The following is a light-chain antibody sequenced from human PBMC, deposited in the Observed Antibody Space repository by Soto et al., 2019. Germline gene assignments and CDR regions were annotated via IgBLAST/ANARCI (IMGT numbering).Light chain of an antibody. CDR3: QQSYDKFPRT. J-gene: IGKJ4*01. CDR1: QSISSY. Sequence: DIQMTQSPSSLSASVGDRVTIFCRASQSISSYLTWYQQKPGKAPRFLIYAASTLESGVPSRFRGEGSGTDLSLTISSLQPEDSATYYCQQSYDKFPRTFGGGTKVEIK. CDR2: AAS. V-gene: IGKV1-39*01.